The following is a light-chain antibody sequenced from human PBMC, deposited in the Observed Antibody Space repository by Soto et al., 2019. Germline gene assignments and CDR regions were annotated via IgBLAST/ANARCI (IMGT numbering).Light chain of an antibody. J-gene: IGKJ1*01. CDR1: QSVRHN. CDR2: GAS. CDR3: QHYNNWPPAWT. V-gene: IGKV3-15*01. Sequence: EIVMTQSPATLSVSPGERATLSCRASQSVRHNLAWYQQKPGQAHRLLIYGASTRATGIPARFSGRGSGTEFTLTISSLQAEDFALYYCQHYNNWPPAWTFGQGTKVDIK.